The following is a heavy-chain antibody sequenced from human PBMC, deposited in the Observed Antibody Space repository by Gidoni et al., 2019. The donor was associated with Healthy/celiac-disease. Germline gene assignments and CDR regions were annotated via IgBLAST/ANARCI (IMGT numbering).Heavy chain of an antibody. D-gene: IGHD5-12*01. CDR2: INHSGST. V-gene: IGHV4-34*01. Sequence: QVQLQQWGAGLLKPSETLSLTCAVYGGSFSGYYWSWIRQPPGKGLEWIGEINHSGSTNYNPSLKSRVTISVDTSKNQFSLKLSSVTAADTAVYYCARKGRWLQLGYFDYWGQGTLVTVSS. J-gene: IGHJ4*02. CDR3: ARKGRWLQLGYFDY. CDR1: GGSFSGYY.